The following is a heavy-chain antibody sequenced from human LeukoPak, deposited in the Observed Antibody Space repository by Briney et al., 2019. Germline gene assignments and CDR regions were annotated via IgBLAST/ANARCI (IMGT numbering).Heavy chain of an antibody. Sequence: SETLSLTCTVSGGSISSYYWSWIRQPPGKGLEWIGYIYYSGSTNYNPSLKSRVTISVDTSKNQFSLKLSSVTAADTAVYYCAIEASGRGWLQLAPWGQGTLVTVSS. J-gene: IGHJ5*02. CDR2: IYYSGST. CDR1: GGSISSYY. D-gene: IGHD5-24*01. CDR3: AIEASGRGWLQLAP. V-gene: IGHV4-59*01.